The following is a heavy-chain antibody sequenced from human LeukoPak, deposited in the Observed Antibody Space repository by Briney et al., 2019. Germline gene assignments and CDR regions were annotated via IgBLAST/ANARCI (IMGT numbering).Heavy chain of an antibody. J-gene: IGHJ3*02. D-gene: IGHD3-3*01. CDR2: ISGSGGST. CDR3: AKGVFGVVSRPNGAFDI. V-gene: IGHV3-23*01. Sequence: GGSLRLSCAASGFTFSSYAMSWVRQAPGKGLEWVSAISGSGGSTYYADSVKGRFTISRDNSKNTLYLQMNSLRAEDTAVYYCAKGVFGVVSRPNGAFDIWGQGTMVTVSS. CDR1: GFTFSSYA.